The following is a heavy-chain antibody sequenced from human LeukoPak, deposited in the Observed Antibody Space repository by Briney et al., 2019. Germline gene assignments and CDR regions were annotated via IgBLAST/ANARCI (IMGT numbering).Heavy chain of an antibody. D-gene: IGHD3-10*01. Sequence: PSETLSLTCTVSGYSISSGYYWGWIRQPPGKGLEWIGSIYHSGSTYYNPSLKSRVTISVDTSKNQFSLKLNSVTAADTAVYYCASLSASGSYQLDYWGQGTLVSVSS. CDR2: IYHSGST. J-gene: IGHJ4*02. V-gene: IGHV4-38-2*02. CDR3: ASLSASGSYQLDY. CDR1: GYSISSGYY.